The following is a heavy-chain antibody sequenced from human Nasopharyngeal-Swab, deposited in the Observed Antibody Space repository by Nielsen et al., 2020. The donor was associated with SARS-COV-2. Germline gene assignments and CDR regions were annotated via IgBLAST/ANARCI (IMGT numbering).Heavy chain of an antibody. J-gene: IGHJ3*02. V-gene: IGHV3-48*03. Sequence: GGALRLSRAASRFTFRSFEINWVRQAPGKGLEWVSYISSSGSTIYYADSVKGRFTISRDNAKNSLYLQMNSLRAEDTAVYYCARESVITMIVVVTAGAFDIWGQGTMVTVSS. CDR2: ISSSGSTI. CDR3: ARESVITMIVVVTAGAFDI. CDR1: RFTFRSFE. D-gene: IGHD3-22*01.